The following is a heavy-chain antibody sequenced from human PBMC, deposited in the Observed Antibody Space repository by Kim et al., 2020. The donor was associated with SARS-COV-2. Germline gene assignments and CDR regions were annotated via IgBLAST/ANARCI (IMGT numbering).Heavy chain of an antibody. Sequence: ASVKVSCKASGYTFTGYYMHWVRQAPGQGLEWMGRINPNSGGTNYAQKFQGRVTMTRDTSISTAYMELSRLRSDDTAVYYCARSSGYSSGWFRFDPWGQGTLVTVSS. CDR2: INPNSGGT. D-gene: IGHD6-19*01. J-gene: IGHJ5*02. CDR3: ARSSGYSSGWFRFDP. V-gene: IGHV1-2*06. CDR1: GYTFTGYY.